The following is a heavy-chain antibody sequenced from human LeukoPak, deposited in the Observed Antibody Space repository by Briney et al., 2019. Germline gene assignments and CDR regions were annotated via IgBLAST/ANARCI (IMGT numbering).Heavy chain of an antibody. CDR1: GGTFSSYA. V-gene: IGHV1-69*13. CDR3: ARAPDYYDSSGYMYYFDY. D-gene: IGHD3-22*01. CDR2: IIPIFGTA. Sequence: ASVKVSCKASGGTFSSYAISWVRQAPGQGLEWMGGIIPIFGTANYAQKFQGRVTITADESTSTAYMELSRLRSEDTAVYYCARAPDYYDSSGYMYYFDYWGQGTLVTVSS. J-gene: IGHJ4*02.